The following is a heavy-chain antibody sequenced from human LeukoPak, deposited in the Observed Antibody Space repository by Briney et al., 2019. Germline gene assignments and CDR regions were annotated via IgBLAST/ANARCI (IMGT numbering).Heavy chain of an antibody. CDR2: INPNSGGT. V-gene: IGHV1-2*02. Sequence: GASVKVSCKASGYTFTSYGISWVRQAPGQGLEWMGWINPNSGGTNYAQKFQGRVNMTRDTSISTAYMELSRLTSDDTAVYYCARAQGWERPLDYWGQGTLVTVSS. CDR3: ARAQGWERPLDY. CDR1: GYTFTSYG. D-gene: IGHD1-1*01. J-gene: IGHJ4*02.